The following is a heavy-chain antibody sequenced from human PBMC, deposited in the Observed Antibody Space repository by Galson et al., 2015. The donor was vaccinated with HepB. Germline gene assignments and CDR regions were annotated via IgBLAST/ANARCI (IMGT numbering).Heavy chain of an antibody. CDR3: AKDSLYGAPDY. J-gene: IGHJ4*02. V-gene: IGHV3-30*18. CDR1: GFTFSSYG. D-gene: IGHD4-17*01. CDR2: IPYDGSNK. Sequence: SLRLSCAASGFTFSSYGMHWVRQAPGKGLEWVAVIPYDGSNKYYADSVKGRFTISRDNSKNTLYLQMNSLRAEDTAVYYCAKDSLYGAPDYWGQGTLVTVSS.